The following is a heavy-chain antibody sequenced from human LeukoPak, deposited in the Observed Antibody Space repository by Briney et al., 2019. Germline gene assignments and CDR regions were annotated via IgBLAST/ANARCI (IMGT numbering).Heavy chain of an antibody. J-gene: IGHJ4*02. D-gene: IGHD3/OR15-3a*01. CDR2: IRSDNNAI. CDR3: ARDFWTDY. CDR1: GFTFSTYD. Sequence: GGSLRLSCAASGFTFSTYDMNWVRQAPGKRLEWVSYIRSDNNAISYSDSVKGRFTISRDTAKNSLYLQMNSLRAEDTAVYCCARDFWTDYWGQGTLVTVSS. V-gene: IGHV3-48*01.